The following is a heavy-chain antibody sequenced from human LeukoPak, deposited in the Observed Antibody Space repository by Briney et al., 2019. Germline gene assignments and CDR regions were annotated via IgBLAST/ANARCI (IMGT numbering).Heavy chain of an antibody. Sequence: GGSLRLSCAASGFTFSNYAMHWVRQPPGKGLEWVTFMSSDGSNKQSADSAKGRFTVSRDNSKNTLYLEMNSLRFEDTAIYYCTRGGDFDYWGQGTLVTVSS. V-gene: IGHV3-30*04. D-gene: IGHD5-24*01. CDR2: MSSDGSNK. J-gene: IGHJ4*02. CDR3: TRGGDFDY. CDR1: GFTFSNYA.